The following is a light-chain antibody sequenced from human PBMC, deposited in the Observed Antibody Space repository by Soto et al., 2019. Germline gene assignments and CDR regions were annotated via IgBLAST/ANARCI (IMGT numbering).Light chain of an antibody. J-gene: IGKJ1*01. V-gene: IGKV3-11*01. Sequence: EIFLTQCPDTLSFSPGERATLTCRASQSVTNYIAWYQQRPGQAPRLLIYDASNRATGVPARFSGSRSGTDFTLTISDLEPADFGLYYCQQRLNWPPGFGQGTKVDIK. CDR3: QQRLNWPPG. CDR2: DAS. CDR1: QSVTNY.